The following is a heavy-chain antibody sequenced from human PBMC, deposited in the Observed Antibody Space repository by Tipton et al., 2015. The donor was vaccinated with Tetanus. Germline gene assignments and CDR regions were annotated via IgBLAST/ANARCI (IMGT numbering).Heavy chain of an antibody. V-gene: IGHV3-21*01. D-gene: IGHD2-2*02. Sequence: SLRLSCAASGFTFSNYWMTWVRQAPGKGLEWVSPISSSSFYIYYADSVKGRFTISRDNAKNSLYLQMNSLRAEDTAVYYCARDGVVPASILGGDYYYGMDVWGQGTTVTVSS. CDR3: ARDGVVPASILGGDYYYGMDV. CDR2: ISSSSFYI. J-gene: IGHJ6*02. CDR1: GFTFSNYW.